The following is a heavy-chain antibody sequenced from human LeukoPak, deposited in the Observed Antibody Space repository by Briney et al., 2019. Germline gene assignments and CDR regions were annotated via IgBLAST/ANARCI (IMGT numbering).Heavy chain of an antibody. CDR3: ARDITMVRGIPRHASDI. CDR2: ISAYNGDT. J-gene: IGHJ3*02. Sequence: ASVKVSCKASGYTFTSYGITWVRQAPGQGLEWMGWISAYNGDTNSAQNLQGRVTMTTDTSTNTAYMDLRSLSSDDTAVYYCARDITMVRGIPRHASDIWGQGTVVTVSS. CDR1: GYTFTSYG. V-gene: IGHV1-18*01. D-gene: IGHD3-10*01.